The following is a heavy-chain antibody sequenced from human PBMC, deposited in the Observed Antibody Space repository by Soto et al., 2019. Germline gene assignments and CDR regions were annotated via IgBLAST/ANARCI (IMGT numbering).Heavy chain of an antibody. CDR1: GFTFSSYG. CDR2: IWYDGSNK. CDR3: ARDSVLEWLSMDV. Sequence: GGSLRLSCAASGFTFSSYGMHWVRQAPGKGLEWVAVIWYDGSNKYYADSVKGRFTISRDNSKNTLYLQMNSLRAEDTAVYYCARDSVLEWLSMDVWGQGTTVTVSS. V-gene: IGHV3-33*01. D-gene: IGHD3-3*01. J-gene: IGHJ6*02.